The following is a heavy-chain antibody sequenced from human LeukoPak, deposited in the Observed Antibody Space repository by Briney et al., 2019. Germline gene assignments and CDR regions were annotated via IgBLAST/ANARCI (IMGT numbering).Heavy chain of an antibody. Sequence: SETLSLTCTVSGGSISSSSYYWGWIRQPPGKGLEWIGSIYYSGNTYYNPSLKSRVTISVDTSKNQFSLKLSSVTAADTAVHYCATYSGSPLVYFYYWGLGTLVTVSS. D-gene: IGHD1-26*01. J-gene: IGHJ4*02. CDR3: ATYSGSPLVYFYY. V-gene: IGHV4-39*01. CDR2: IYYSGNT. CDR1: GGSISSSSYY.